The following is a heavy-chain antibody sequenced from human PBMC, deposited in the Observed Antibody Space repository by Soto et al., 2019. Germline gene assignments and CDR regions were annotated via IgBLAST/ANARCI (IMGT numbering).Heavy chain of an antibody. CDR1: GFTFSSYW. Sequence: GGSLRLSCAASGFTFSSYWMSWVRQAPGKGLEWVANIKQDGSEKYYVDSVKGRFTISRDNAKNSLYLQMNSLRAEDTAVYYCARNRNIMYDYIWGSPSALVYWGQGTLVTVSS. CDR2: IKQDGSEK. D-gene: IGHD3-16*01. CDR3: ARNRNIMYDYIWGSPSALVY. J-gene: IGHJ4*02. V-gene: IGHV3-7*01.